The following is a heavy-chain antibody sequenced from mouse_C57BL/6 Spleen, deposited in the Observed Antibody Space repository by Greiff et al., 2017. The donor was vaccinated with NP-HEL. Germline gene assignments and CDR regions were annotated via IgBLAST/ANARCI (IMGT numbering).Heavy chain of an antibody. V-gene: IGHV3-6*01. Sequence: EVQLQESGPGLVKPSQSLSLTCSVTGYSITSGYYWNWIRQFPGNKLEWMGYISYDGSNNYNPSLKNRISITRDTSKNQFFLKLNSVTTEDTATYYCARVGYEWYFDVWGTGTTVTVSS. CDR1: GYSITSGYY. J-gene: IGHJ1*03. CDR2: ISYDGSN. D-gene: IGHD2-2*01. CDR3: ARVGYEWYFDV.